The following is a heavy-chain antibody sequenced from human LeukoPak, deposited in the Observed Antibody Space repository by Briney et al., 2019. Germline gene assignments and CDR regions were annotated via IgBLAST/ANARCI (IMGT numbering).Heavy chain of an antibody. CDR1: GFTFSNCA. CDR2: ISGSGSST. V-gene: IGHV3-23*01. D-gene: IGHD2/OR15-2a*01. Sequence: GGSLRLSCAASGFTFSNCAMSWVRQAPEKGLEWVSGISGSGSSTYYADSVKGRFTISRDNSENTLSLQMNSLRADDTAIYYCAKSCNSGNCYYNYWGQGSLVTVSS. J-gene: IGHJ4*02. CDR3: AKSCNSGNCYYNY.